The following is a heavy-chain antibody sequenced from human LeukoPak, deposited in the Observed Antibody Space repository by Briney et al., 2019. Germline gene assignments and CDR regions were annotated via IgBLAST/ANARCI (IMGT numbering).Heavy chain of an antibody. Sequence: GASVRVSCKASGGTFSSYAISWVRQAPGQGLEWMGGIIPIFGTANYAQKFQGRVTITTDESTGTAYMELSSLRSEDTAVYYCARNPEPSSGYYHHDAFDIWGQGTMVTVSS. CDR1: GGTFSSYA. CDR3: ARNPEPSSGYYHHDAFDI. D-gene: IGHD3-22*01. J-gene: IGHJ3*02. V-gene: IGHV1-69*05. CDR2: IIPIFGTA.